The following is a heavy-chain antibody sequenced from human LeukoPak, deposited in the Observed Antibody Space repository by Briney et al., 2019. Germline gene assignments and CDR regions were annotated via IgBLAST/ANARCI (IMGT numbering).Heavy chain of an antibody. CDR2: IIPILGIA. CDR1: GYTFTGYY. D-gene: IGHD2-8*01. J-gene: IGHJ4*02. CDR3: ATPGYCTNGVCQNFDY. V-gene: IGHV1-69*02. Sequence: SVKVSCKASGYTFTGYYMHWVRQAPGQGLEWMGRIIPILGIANYAQKFQGRVTMTEDTSTDTAYMELSSLRSEDTAVYYCATPGYCTNGVCQNFDYWGQGTLVTVSS.